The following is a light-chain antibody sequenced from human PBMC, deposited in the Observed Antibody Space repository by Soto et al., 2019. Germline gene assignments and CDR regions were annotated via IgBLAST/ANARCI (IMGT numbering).Light chain of an antibody. CDR2: GAS. J-gene: IGKJ1*01. Sequence: EIVFSQSPSTLALSPGERATLSCRASHSVSSNLAWYQQKPGQAPRLLIYGASSRATGIPARFSGSGSGTEFTLTISSLESEDFAVYYCQQYNSWHKTFGQGTKVDI. CDR1: HSVSSN. CDR3: QQYNSWHKT. V-gene: IGKV3-15*01.